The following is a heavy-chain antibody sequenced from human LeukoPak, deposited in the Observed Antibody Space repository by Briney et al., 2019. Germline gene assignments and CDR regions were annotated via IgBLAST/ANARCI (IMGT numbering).Heavy chain of an antibody. CDR1: GFTFSSYA. CDR3: AKDQWRSLLAVAGTPYYYYGMDV. D-gene: IGHD6-19*01. Sequence: QSGGSLRLSCAASGFTFSSYAMSWVGQAPGKGLEWVSAISGSGGSTYYADSVKGRFTISRDNSKNTLYLQMNSLRAEDTAVYYCAKDQWRSLLAVAGTPYYYYGMDVWGQGTTVTVSS. V-gene: IGHV3-23*01. J-gene: IGHJ6*02. CDR2: ISGSGGST.